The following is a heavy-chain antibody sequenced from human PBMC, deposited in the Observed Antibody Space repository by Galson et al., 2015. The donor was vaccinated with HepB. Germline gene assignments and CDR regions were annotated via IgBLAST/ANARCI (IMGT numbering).Heavy chain of an antibody. V-gene: IGHV1-2*04. Sequence: SVKVSCKASGYTFTGYYMHWVRQAPGQGLEWMGWINPNSGGTNYAQKFQGWVTMTRDTSISTAYMELSRLRSDDTAVYYCAREPNYYYYYMDVWGKGTTVTVSS. CDR2: INPNSGGT. J-gene: IGHJ6*03. CDR3: AREPNYYYYYMDV. CDR1: GYTFTGYY.